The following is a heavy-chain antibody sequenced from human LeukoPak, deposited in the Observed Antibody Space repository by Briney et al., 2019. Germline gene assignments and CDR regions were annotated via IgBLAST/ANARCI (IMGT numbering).Heavy chain of an antibody. Sequence: GGSLRPSCAASGFTFSSYAMSWVRQAPGKGLEWVSAISGSGGSTYYADSVKGRFTISRDNSKNTLYLQMNSLRAEDAAVYYCAKILYYYDSSGYFGYWGQGTLVTVSS. V-gene: IGHV3-23*01. CDR3: AKILYYYDSSGYFGY. D-gene: IGHD3-22*01. J-gene: IGHJ4*02. CDR2: ISGSGGST. CDR1: GFTFSSYA.